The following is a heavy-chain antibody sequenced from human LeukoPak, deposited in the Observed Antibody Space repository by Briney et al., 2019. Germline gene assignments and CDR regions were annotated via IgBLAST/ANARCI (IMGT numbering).Heavy chain of an antibody. D-gene: IGHD3-22*01. V-gene: IGHV4-38-2*02. CDR2: IDHRGNT. CDR1: GDSISSGNF. J-gene: IGHJ4*01. Sequence: SETLSLTCIVSGDSISSGNFWGWIRQPPGKGLDYIGNIDHRGNTYYNPSLKSRLTISVDTSRNQFSLRLRSVTAADTAVYYCARERGYYDSSGYGSYSDYWGHGTLVTVSS. CDR3: ARERGYYDSSGYGSYSDY.